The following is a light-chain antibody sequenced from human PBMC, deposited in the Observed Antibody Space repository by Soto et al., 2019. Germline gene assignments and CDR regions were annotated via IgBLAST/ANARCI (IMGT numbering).Light chain of an antibody. Sequence: EIVLTQSPGTLSLSPGERATRSCRASQSVSSSYLAWYQQKPGQAPRLLIYGGSSRATGIPDRFSGSGSGTDFTLPISRLEPEDFAVYYCQQYGRSPRFPLGTGNKVD. CDR1: QSVSSSY. CDR3: QQYGRSPRFP. J-gene: IGKJ3*01. V-gene: IGKV3-20*01. CDR2: GGS.